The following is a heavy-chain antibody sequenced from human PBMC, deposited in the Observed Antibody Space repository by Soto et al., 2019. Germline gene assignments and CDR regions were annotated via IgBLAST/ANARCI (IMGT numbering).Heavy chain of an antibody. CDR3: ARVRYEGGNQLDY. CDR1: GGSISSGDYY. D-gene: IGHD2-2*01. V-gene: IGHV4-30-4*01. J-gene: IGHJ4*02. CDR2: IYYSGST. Sequence: QVQLQESGPGLVKPSQTLSLTCTVSGGSISSGDYYWSWIRQPPGTGLEWIGYIYYSGSTYYNPSLKSLVTISADTSKNQFSLKLISVTTADTAVYDCARVRYEGGNQLDYWGQGTLVTDSS.